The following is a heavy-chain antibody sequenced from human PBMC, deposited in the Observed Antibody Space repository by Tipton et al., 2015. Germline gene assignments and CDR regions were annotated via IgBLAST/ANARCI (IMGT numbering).Heavy chain of an antibody. CDR1: GYTFTGYY. CDR3: ARVNVYYDSSVYLAF. V-gene: IGHV1-2*04. CDR2: INPNTGDT. J-gene: IGHJ4*02. D-gene: IGHD3-22*01. Sequence: QSGAEVKKPGASVKGSCKASGYTFTGYYIHWVRQAPGQGLEWMGWINPNTGDTNSAQKFQGWVTMTRDTSISTAYMELSRLRSDDTAMYYCARVNVYYDSSVYLAFWGQGALVTVSS.